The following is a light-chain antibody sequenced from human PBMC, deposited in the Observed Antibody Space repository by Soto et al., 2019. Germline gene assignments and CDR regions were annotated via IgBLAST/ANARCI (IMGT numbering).Light chain of an antibody. CDR2: AAS. CDR1: QSISNY. J-gene: IGKJ4*01. V-gene: IGKV1-39*01. CDR3: QQSHSALT. Sequence: DIQMTQSPSSLAASVGDRVTITCRASQSISNYLNWYQQKPGKAPKVLIYAASSLQSGVPSRFSGSGSGTDFTLTISSLQPEDFATYYCQQSHSALTLGGATKVDIK.